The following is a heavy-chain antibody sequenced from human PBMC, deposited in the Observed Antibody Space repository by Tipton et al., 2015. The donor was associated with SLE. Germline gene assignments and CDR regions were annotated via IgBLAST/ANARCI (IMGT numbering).Heavy chain of an antibody. D-gene: IGHD3-9*01. CDR2: IYASGST. CDR1: GGSITNDNHY. V-gene: IGHV4-61*02. Sequence: TLSLTCTVSGGSITNDNHYWSWIRQSAGKGLEWIGRIYASGSTNYNPSLKSRLTISVDTSKNQFSLNLSSVTAADTAVYYCARDTRDWFLSESWGQGALVTVSS. CDR3: ARDTRDWFLSES. J-gene: IGHJ4*02.